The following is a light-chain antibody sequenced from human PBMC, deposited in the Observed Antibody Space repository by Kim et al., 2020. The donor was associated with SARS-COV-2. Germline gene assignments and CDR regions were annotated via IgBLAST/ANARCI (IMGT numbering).Light chain of an antibody. CDR2: ENN. Sequence: GQKVTISCSGISSNIGNNYVSWYQQLPGTAPKLLIYENNKRPSGIPDRFSGSKSGTSATLGITGLQTGDEADYYCGTWDSSLSAVVFGGGTQLTVL. J-gene: IGLJ2*01. V-gene: IGLV1-51*01. CDR3: GTWDSSLSAVV. CDR1: SSNIGNNY.